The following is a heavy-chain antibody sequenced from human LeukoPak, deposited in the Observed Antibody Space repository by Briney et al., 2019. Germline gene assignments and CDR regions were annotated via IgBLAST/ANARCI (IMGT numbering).Heavy chain of an antibody. V-gene: IGHV1-18*01. CDR1: GYTFTSHG. CDR2: ISAYNGNT. J-gene: IGHJ5*02. CDR3: ARDNHYDILTGSPGPNNWFDP. D-gene: IGHD3-9*01. Sequence: ASVKVSCKASGYTFTSHGISWVRQAPGQGLEWMGWISAYNGNTNYAQKLQGRVTMTTDTSTSTAYMELRSLRSDDTAVYYCARDNHYDILTGSPGPNNWFDPWGQGTLVTVSS.